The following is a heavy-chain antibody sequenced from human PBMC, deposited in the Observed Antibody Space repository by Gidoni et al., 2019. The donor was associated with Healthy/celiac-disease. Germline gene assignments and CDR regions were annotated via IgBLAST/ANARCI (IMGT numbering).Heavy chain of an antibody. CDR1: GGSFSGYY. V-gene: IGHV4-34*01. D-gene: IGHD2-2*01. J-gene: IGHJ5*02. CDR3: ARGKARGYCSSTSCVARFDP. CDR2: INHSGST. Sequence: LQQWGAGLLKPSETLSLTCAVYGGSFSGYYWRWIRQPPGKGLKWIGEINHSGSTNYNPSLKSRVTISVDTSKNQFSLKLSSVTAADTAVYYCARGKARGYCSSTSCVARFDPWGQGTLVTVSS.